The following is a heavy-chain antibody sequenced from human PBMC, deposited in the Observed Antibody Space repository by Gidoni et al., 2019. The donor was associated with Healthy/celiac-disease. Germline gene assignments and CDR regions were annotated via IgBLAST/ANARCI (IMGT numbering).Heavy chain of an antibody. CDR2: ISYDGSNK. CDR1: GFTFSSYA. V-gene: IGHV3-30*01. CDR3: ARARDFFDYGDY. Sequence: QVQLVESGGGVVQPGRSLRLSCAASGFTFSSYAMHWVRQAPGKGLEWVAVISYDGSNKYYADSVKGRFTISRDNSKNTLYLQMNSLRAEDTAVYYCARARDFFDYGDYWGQGTLVTVSS. J-gene: IGHJ4*02.